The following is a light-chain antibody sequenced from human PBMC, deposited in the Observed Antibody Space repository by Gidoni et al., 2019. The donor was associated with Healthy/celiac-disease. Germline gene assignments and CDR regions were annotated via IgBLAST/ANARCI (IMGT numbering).Light chain of an antibody. V-gene: IGKV1-5*03. CDR3: QQYNSYPCT. CDR2: KAS. CDR1: QSISSW. Sequence: DIQMTQSPSTLSAPVGDRVTITCRASQSISSWLAWYQQKPGKAPKLLIYKASSLESGVPSRFSGSGSGTEFTLTISSLQPDDFATYYCQQYNSYPCTFGQXTKLEIK. J-gene: IGKJ2*02.